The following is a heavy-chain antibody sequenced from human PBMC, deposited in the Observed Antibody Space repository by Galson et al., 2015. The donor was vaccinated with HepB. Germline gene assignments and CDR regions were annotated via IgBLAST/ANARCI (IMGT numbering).Heavy chain of an antibody. CDR1: GYTFTSYG. CDR3: ARRVISWGGSSGNDAFDI. Sequence: SVKVSCKASGYTFTSYGISWVRQAPGQGLEWMGWISAYNGNTNYAQKLQGRVTMTTDTSTSTAYMELRSLRSDDTAVYYCARRVISWGGSSGNDAFDIWGQGTMVTVSS. J-gene: IGHJ3*02. V-gene: IGHV1-18*01. CDR2: ISAYNGNT. D-gene: IGHD3-10*01.